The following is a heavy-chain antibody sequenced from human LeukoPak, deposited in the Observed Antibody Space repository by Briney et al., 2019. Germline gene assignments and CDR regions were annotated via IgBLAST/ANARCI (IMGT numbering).Heavy chain of an antibody. Sequence: SETLSLTCAVYGGSFSGYYWSWIRQPPGKGLEWIGEINHSGSTNYNPSLKSRVTISVDTSKDQFSLKLSSVTAADSAVYYCARDDGSGYSDYWGQGTLVTVSS. V-gene: IGHV4-34*01. CDR3: ARDDGSGYSDY. CDR1: GGSFSGYY. CDR2: INHSGST. J-gene: IGHJ4*02. D-gene: IGHD3-22*01.